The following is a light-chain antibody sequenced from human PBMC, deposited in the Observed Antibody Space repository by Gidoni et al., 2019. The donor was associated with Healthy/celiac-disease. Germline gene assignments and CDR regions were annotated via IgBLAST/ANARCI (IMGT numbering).Light chain of an antibody. Sequence: EIVMTQSPATLSVYPGERAPLSCRASQSVNRNLAWYQQKPGTAPRLLIYGASPRSTGIPSRCNVSGSVTEFTLTISSLQSEDFAVYYCQQYNNWPPWTFGQXTKVEIK. J-gene: IGKJ1*01. CDR2: GAS. CDR3: QQYNNWPPWT. CDR1: QSVNRN. V-gene: IGKV3-15*01.